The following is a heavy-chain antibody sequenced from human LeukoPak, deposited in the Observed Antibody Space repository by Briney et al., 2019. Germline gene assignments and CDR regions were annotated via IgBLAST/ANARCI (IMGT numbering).Heavy chain of an antibody. J-gene: IGHJ4*02. CDR2: ISGSGHNT. D-gene: IGHD3-22*01. Sequence: GRSLRLSCAASGFTFSSYAMSWVRRAPGKGLEWVSAISGSGHNTYYADSVKGRFTISRDNSKNTLYLQMNSLRAEDTAVYYCAKEDYDSSGYYGLYDYWGQGTLVTVSS. CDR3: AKEDYDSSGYYGLYDY. CDR1: GFTFSSYA. V-gene: IGHV3-23*01.